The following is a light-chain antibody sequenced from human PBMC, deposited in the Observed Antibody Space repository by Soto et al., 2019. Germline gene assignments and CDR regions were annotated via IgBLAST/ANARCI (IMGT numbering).Light chain of an antibody. CDR2: GAS. J-gene: IGKJ1*01. CDR3: QKYGSSPWT. CDR1: QSVSSSY. V-gene: IGKV3-20*01. Sequence: EIVLTQSPGTLSLSPGERATLSCRASQSVSSSYLAWYQQKPGQAPRLLIYGASSRATGIPDRFSGSGSGTDFTLNISRPEPEDFAVYYCQKYGSSPWTFGQGTKVEIK.